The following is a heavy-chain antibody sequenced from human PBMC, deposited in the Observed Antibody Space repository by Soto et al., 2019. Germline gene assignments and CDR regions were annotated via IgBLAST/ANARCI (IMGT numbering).Heavy chain of an antibody. CDR1: GFTFSSYG. Sequence: QVQLVESGGGVVQPGRSLRLSCAASGFTFSSYGMHWVRQAPGKGLEWVAVIWYDGSNKYYADSVKGRFTISRDNSKNTLYLQMNSLGAEDTAVYYCAREAAGAGKEDWFDPWGQGTLVTVSS. CDR3: AREAAGAGKEDWFDP. V-gene: IGHV3-33*01. CDR2: IWYDGSNK. D-gene: IGHD6-19*01. J-gene: IGHJ5*02.